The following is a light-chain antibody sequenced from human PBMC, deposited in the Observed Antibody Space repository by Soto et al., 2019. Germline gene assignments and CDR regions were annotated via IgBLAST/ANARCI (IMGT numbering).Light chain of an antibody. Sequence: ESVLTQSPGTLSLSPGERATLSCRASQSVSSIFLAWYQHKPGQAPRLLIYGASTRATGIPDTFNGSGSGTDFILTISRLEPEDFAVYYCQQYGSSPRTFGHGTRVAIK. CDR3: QQYGSSPRT. CDR1: QSVSSIF. V-gene: IGKV3-20*01. J-gene: IGKJ1*01. CDR2: GAS.